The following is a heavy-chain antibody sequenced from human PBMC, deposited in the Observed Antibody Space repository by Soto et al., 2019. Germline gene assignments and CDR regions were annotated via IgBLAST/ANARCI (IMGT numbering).Heavy chain of an antibody. J-gene: IGHJ4*02. Sequence: QVQLVQSGAEVKKPGSSVKVSCKASGGTFSSYAISWVRQAPGQGLEWMGGIIPIFGTANYAPKFQGRVTITADKSTSTAYMGMSSLRSEDTAVYYCATLGGTAMVKIDYWGQGTLVTVSS. D-gene: IGHD5-18*01. CDR1: GGTFSSYA. CDR3: ATLGGTAMVKIDY. CDR2: IIPIFGTA. V-gene: IGHV1-69*06.